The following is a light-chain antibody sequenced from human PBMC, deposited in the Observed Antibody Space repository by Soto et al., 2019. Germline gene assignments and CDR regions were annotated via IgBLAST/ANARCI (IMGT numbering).Light chain of an antibody. CDR2: DVN. V-gene: IGLV2-11*01. CDR1: STDVGGYNF. J-gene: IGLJ3*02. Sequence: QSELTQPRSVSGSPGQSVTISCTGTSTDVGGYNFVSWYQQDPGKAPKLIISDVNKRPSGVSDRFSGSKSGNTASLTISVRQAEDEADYNSGAYAGAYDCVFGGVS. CDR3: GAYAGAYDCV.